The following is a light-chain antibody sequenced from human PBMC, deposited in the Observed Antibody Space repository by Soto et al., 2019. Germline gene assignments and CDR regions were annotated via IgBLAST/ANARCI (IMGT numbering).Light chain of an antibody. J-gene: IGKJ5*01. CDR2: DAS. CDR1: QGISSA. V-gene: IGKV1-13*02. Sequence: AIQLTQSPSSLSASVGDRVTITSRASQGISSAFAWYQQKPGKVPRLLIYDASSLQSGVPSRFSGSGSGTDFTLTISSLQPEDFATYYCQQFDTYPLTFGQGTRLEVK. CDR3: QQFDTYPLT.